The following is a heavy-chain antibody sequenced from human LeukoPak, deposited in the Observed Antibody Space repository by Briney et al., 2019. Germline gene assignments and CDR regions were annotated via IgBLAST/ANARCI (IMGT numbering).Heavy chain of an antibody. CDR1: GGSISSYY. J-gene: IGHJ4*02. V-gene: IGHV4-4*07. CDR3: ARGVNSGIYYSFDY. Sequence: SETLSLTCTVSGGSISSYYLTWIRQPAGKGLEGIGRIYTSGSTNYNPSLKSRVTMSVDTSKNQFSLKLSSVTAADTAVYYCARGVNSGIYYSFDYWGQGTLVTVSP. D-gene: IGHD1-26*01. CDR2: IYTSGST.